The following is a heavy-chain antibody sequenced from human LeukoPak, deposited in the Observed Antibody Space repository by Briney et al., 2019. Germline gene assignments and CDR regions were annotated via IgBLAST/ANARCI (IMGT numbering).Heavy chain of an antibody. V-gene: IGHV3-49*04. CDR2: IRSKAYGGTT. CDR3: ARDAVSWATSSWFAALVY. CDR1: GFTFGDYA. D-gene: IGHD6-13*01. J-gene: IGHJ4*02. Sequence: QPGRSLRLSCTASGFTFGDYAMSWVRQAPGKGLEWVGFIRSKAYGGTTEYAASVKGRFTISRDNAKNSLYLQMNSLRAEDTAVYYCARDAVSWATSSWFAALVYWGQGTLVTVSS.